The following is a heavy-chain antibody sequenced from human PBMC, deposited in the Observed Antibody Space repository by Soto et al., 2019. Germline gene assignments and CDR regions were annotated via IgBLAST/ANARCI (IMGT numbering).Heavy chain of an antibody. J-gene: IGHJ3*02. CDR3: ARDGGYTGYEEGNPFDI. D-gene: IGHD5-12*01. Sequence: QVQLQESGPGLVKPSETLSLICTVSGGPISHHYWSWIRQPAGTRLEWIGRMYVTGTTNYNPSLKNRVSMSIDTSKNQFSLKLSSVTAADTAVYYCARDGGYTGYEEGNPFDIWGQGTMVTVSS. V-gene: IGHV4-4*07. CDR1: GGPISHHY. CDR2: MYVTGTT.